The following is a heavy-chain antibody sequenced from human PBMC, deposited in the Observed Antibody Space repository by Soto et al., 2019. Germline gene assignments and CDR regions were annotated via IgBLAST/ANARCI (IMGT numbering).Heavy chain of an antibody. D-gene: IGHD2-2*01. J-gene: IGHJ5*02. CDR1: GGSISSSSYY. CDR2: IKQDGGEK. Sequence: PSETLSLTCTVSGGSISSSSYYWGWIRQPPGKGLEWVANIKQDGGEKYYADSVKGRFTISRDNAKNSLYLQMNSLRAEDTAVYYCAREYCSSTSCLNWFDPWGQGTLVTVSS. CDR3: AREYCSSTSCLNWFDP. V-gene: IGHV3-7*01.